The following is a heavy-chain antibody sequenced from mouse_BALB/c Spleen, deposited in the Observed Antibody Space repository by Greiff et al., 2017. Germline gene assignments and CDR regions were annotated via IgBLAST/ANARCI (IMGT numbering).Heavy chain of an antibody. CDR3: ARADTTVVFDY. D-gene: IGHD1-1*01. J-gene: IGHJ2*01. CDR2: IFPGSGNT. Sequence: VQLQQSGPELVKPGASVKISCKASGYSFTSYYIHWVKQRPGQGLEWIGWIFPGSGNTKYNEKFKGKATLTADTSSSTAYMQLSSLTSEDSAVYFCARADTTVVFDYWGQGTTLTVSS. V-gene: IGHV1-66*01. CDR1: GYSFTSYY.